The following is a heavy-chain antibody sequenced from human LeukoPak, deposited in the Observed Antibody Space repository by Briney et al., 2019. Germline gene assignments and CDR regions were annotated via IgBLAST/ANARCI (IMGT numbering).Heavy chain of an antibody. CDR3: FTSLGY. J-gene: IGHJ4*02. CDR1: TFTFSDYW. D-gene: IGHD3-16*01. CDR2: TKQDGSEK. Sequence: GGSLRLSCAASTFTFSDYWMSWVRQAPGKGLEWVANTKQDGSEKYYVDSVKGRFTISTDNAKNSLYLQMNSLRAEDTAVYYCFTSLGYWGQGTLVTVSS. V-gene: IGHV3-7*01.